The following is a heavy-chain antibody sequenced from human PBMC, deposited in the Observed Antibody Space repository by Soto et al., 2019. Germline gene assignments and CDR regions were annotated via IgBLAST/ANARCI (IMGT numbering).Heavy chain of an antibody. CDR2: IIPILGIA. CDR1: GGTFSSYT. J-gene: IGHJ3*01. D-gene: IGHD6-13*01. V-gene: IGHV1-69*04. CDR3: ARDFWYSSSPAV. Sequence: SVKVSCKASGGTFSSYTISWVRQAPGQGLEWMERIIPILGIANYAQKFQGRVTITADKSTSTAYMELSSLRSEDTAVYYCARDFWYSSSPAVWGQGTMVTVSS.